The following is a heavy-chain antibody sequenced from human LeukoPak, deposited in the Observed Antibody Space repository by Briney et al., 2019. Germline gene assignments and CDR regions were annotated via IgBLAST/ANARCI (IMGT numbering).Heavy chain of an antibody. CDR1: GGSITTDGYF. D-gene: IGHD6-19*01. CDR2: IYYSGST. V-gene: IGHV4-30-4*01. J-gene: IGHJ4*02. CDR3: ARHAAVAGTAFDY. Sequence: PSQTLSLTCLVSGGSITTDGYFWSWLRQHPGKGLEWIGYIYYSGSTYYNPSLGSRVTVSIDTSRNQFSLSLTSVTAADTAVYYCARHAAVAGTAFDYWGQGTLVTVSS.